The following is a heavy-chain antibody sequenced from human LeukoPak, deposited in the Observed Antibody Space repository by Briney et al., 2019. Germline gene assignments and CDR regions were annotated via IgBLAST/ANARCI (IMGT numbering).Heavy chain of an antibody. CDR2: IFPGDSDT. Sequence: GESLKISCKGSGYSFTTYWIGWVRQMPGKGLEWIGIIFPGDSDTTYSPSLQGQVTISADKSISTAYLQWSSLKASDTAMYYCARPPFRGGYYDSSGYDYWGQGTLVTVSS. V-gene: IGHV5-51*01. J-gene: IGHJ4*02. CDR1: GYSFTTYW. D-gene: IGHD3-22*01. CDR3: ARPPFRGGYYDSSGYDY.